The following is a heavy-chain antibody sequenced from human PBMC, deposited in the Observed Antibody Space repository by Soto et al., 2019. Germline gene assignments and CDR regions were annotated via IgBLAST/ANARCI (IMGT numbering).Heavy chain of an antibody. V-gene: IGHV1-2*02. CDR3: ARIPYYDFWSWVYFDY. J-gene: IGHJ4*02. CDR1: GGTFSSYA. D-gene: IGHD3-3*01. Sequence: ASVKVSCNASGGTFSSYAISWVRQAPGQGLEWMGWINPNSGGTNYAQKFQGRVTMTRDTSISTAYMELSRLRSDDTAVYYCARIPYYDFWSWVYFDYWGQGTLVTVSS. CDR2: INPNSGGT.